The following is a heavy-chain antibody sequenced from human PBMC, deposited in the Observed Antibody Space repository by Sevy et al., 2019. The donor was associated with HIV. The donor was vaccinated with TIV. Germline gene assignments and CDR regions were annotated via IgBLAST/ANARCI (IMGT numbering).Heavy chain of an antibody. D-gene: IGHD2-15*01. CDR3: ARPPVVAATHYYYGMDV. Sequence: GSLRLSCAASGFTFSSYAMSWVRQAPGKGLEWVSAISGSGGSTYYADSVKGRFTISRDNSKNTLYLQMNSLRAEDTAVYYCARPPVVAATHYYYGMDVWGQGTTVTVSS. J-gene: IGHJ6*02. CDR1: GFTFSSYA. CDR2: ISGSGGST. V-gene: IGHV3-23*01.